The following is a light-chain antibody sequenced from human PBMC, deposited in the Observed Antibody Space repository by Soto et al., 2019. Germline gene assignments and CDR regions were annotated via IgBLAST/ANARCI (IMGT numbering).Light chain of an antibody. CDR3: QQYNNWPRT. J-gene: IGKJ1*01. CDR2: GAS. Sequence: EIVMTQSPANLSVSPGEGATLSCRAGQSVSSNLVWYQQKPGQAPRLLIYGASTRATGIPARFSGSGSGTDFTLTISSLHSEDFAVYYCQQYNNWPRTFGQGTKVDIK. V-gene: IGKV3-15*01. CDR1: QSVSSN.